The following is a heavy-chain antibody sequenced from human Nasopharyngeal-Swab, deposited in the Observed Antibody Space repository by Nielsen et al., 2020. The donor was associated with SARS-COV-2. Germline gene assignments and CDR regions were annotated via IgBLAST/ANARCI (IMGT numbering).Heavy chain of an antibody. Sequence: GGSLRLSCAASGFTFSSYGMHWVRQAPGKGLEWVAVISYDGSNKYYADSVKGRFTISRDNSKNTLYLQMNSLKTEDTAVYYCTTDLLFPETRVRGVISPGWGQGTLVTVSS. CDR3: TTDLLFPETRVRGVISPG. D-gene: IGHD3-10*01. CDR1: GFTFSSYG. CDR2: ISYDGSNK. J-gene: IGHJ4*02. V-gene: IGHV3-30*03.